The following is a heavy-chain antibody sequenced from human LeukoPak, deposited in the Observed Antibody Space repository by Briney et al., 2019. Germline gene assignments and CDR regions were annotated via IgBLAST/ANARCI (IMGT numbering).Heavy chain of an antibody. CDR1: GGSFSGYY. D-gene: IGHD6-6*01. J-gene: IGHJ4*02. V-gene: IGHV4-34*01. CDR3: PRTGFALAPHRGTPFDY. Sequence: SETLSLTCAVYGGSFSGYYWSWIRQPPGKGLEWIGEINHSGSTNYSPSLKSRVTISVNTSKNQFSLKLTSVTAADTAVYYCPRTGFALAPHRGTPFDYWGQGTLVTVSS. CDR2: INHSGST.